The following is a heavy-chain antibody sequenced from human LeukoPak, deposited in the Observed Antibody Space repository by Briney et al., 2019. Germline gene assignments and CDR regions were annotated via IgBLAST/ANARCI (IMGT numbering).Heavy chain of an antibody. CDR2: TSGNGAKT. J-gene: IGHJ4*02. Sequence: GGSLRLSCAASGFTFSSYAMSWVRQAPGKGLEWVSATSGNGAKTYYADSVKGRFTIPRDNSKNTLYLQMNSLRAEDTAVYYCAKDSGWPFDYWGQGTLVTVSS. CDR3: AKDSGWPFDY. CDR1: GFTFSSYA. V-gene: IGHV3-23*01. D-gene: IGHD6-19*01.